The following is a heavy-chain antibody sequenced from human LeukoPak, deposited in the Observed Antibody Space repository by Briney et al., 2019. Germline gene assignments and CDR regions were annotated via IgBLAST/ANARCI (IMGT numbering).Heavy chain of an antibody. D-gene: IGHD4-17*01. V-gene: IGHV3-73*01. CDR1: GFTFSGSA. CDR2: IRSKANSYAT. CDR3: TLTTVTPDDAFDI. Sequence: GGSLRLSCAASGFTFSGSAMHWVRQASGKGLEWVGRIRSKANSYATAYAASVKGRFTISRDDSKNTAYLQMNSLKTEDTAVYYCTLTTVTPDDAFDIWGQGTMVTVSS. J-gene: IGHJ3*02.